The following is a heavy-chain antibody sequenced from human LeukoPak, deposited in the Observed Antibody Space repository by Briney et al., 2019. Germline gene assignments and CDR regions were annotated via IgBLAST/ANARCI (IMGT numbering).Heavy chain of an antibody. CDR3: AKDFFASGSQWLGFFQQ. CDR1: GFTFDDYT. J-gene: IGHJ1*01. V-gene: IGHV3-43*01. Sequence: PGGSLRLSCAASGFTFDDYTMHWVRQAPGKGLEWVSLISWDAGTTYYAGSVKGRFTISRDNSKDSLYLQMNSLRTEDTALYYCAKDFFASGSQWLGFFQQWGQGTLDAVSS. D-gene: IGHD3-10*01. CDR2: ISWDAGTT.